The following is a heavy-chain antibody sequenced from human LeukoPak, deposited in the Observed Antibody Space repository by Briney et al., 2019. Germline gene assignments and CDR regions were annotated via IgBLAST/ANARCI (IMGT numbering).Heavy chain of an antibody. Sequence: SVKVSCKASGYTFTSYGISWVRQAPGQGLEWMGGIIPIFGTANYAQKFQGRVTITTDESTSTAYMELSSLRSEDTAVYYCARGNGRDFWSGYHTHYYYMDVWGKGTTVTVSS. CDR2: IIPIFGTA. CDR1: GYTFTSYG. CDR3: ARGNGRDFWSGYHTHYYYMDV. D-gene: IGHD3-3*01. J-gene: IGHJ6*03. V-gene: IGHV1-69*05.